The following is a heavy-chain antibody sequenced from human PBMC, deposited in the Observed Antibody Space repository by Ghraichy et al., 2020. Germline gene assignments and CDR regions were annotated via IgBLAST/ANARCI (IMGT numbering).Heavy chain of an antibody. CDR3: ARRRYGYGAFDI. CDR2: IYYSGST. V-gene: IGHV4-39*01. Sequence: SETLSLTCTVSGGSISSSSYYWGWIRQPPGKGLEWIGSIYYSGSTYYNPSLKSRVTISVDTSKNHFSLKLSSVTAADTAVYYCARRRYGYGAFDIWGQGTMVTVSS. J-gene: IGHJ3*02. D-gene: IGHD5-18*01. CDR1: GGSISSSSYY.